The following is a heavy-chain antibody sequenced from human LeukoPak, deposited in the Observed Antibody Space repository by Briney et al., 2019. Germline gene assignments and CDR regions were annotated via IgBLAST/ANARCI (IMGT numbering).Heavy chain of an antibody. J-gene: IGHJ5*02. Sequence: SETLSLTCTVSGGSISSGGYYWSWIRQPPGKGLEWIGYIYHSGSTYYNPSLKSRVTISVDRSKNQFSLKLSSVTAADTAVYYCARWINCSGGSCYGWFDPWGQGTLVTVSS. V-gene: IGHV4-30-2*01. CDR1: GGSISSGGYY. D-gene: IGHD2-15*01. CDR3: ARWINCSGGSCYGWFDP. CDR2: IYHSGST.